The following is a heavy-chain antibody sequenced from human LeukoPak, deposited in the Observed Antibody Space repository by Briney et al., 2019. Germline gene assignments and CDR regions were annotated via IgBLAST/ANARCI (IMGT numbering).Heavy chain of an antibody. D-gene: IGHD6-6*01. CDR3: ARTSSSSGAFDI. J-gene: IGHJ3*02. CDR2: IGTAGDT. V-gene: IGHV3-13*01. CDR1: GFTFSSYD. Sequence: GGSLRLSCAASGFTFSSYDMHWVRHATGKGLEWVSAIGTAGDTYYPGSVKGRFTISRENAKNSLYLQMNSLRAGDTAVYYCARTSSSSGAFDIWGQGTMVTVSS.